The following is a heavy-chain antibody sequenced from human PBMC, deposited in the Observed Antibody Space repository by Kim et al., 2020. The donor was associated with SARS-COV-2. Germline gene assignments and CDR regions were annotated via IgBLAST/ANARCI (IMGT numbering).Heavy chain of an antibody. CDR3: ARVSRTIKDMKYYYDSSGYRENWFDP. CDR1: GGSISSYY. D-gene: IGHD3-22*01. Sequence: SETLSLTCTVSGGSISSYYWSWIRQPPGKGLEWIGYIYYSGSTNYNPSLKSRVTISVDTSKNQFSLKLSSVTAADTAVYYCARVSRTIKDMKYYYDSSGYRENWFDPWGQGTLVTVSS. V-gene: IGHV4-59*01. CDR2: IYYSGST. J-gene: IGHJ5*02.